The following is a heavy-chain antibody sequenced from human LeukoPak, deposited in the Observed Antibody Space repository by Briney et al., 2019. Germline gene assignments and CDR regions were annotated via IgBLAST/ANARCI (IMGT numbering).Heavy chain of an antibody. V-gene: IGHV1-18*01. J-gene: IGHJ4*02. CDR1: GYTFTSYG. CDR2: ISAYNGNT. Sequence: GASVKISCKASGYTFTSYGISWVRQAPGQGLEWMGWISAYNGNTNYAQKLQGRVTMTRNTSISTAYMELSSLRSEDTAVYYCARGGQDHYDYWGQGTLVTVSS. CDR3: ARGGQDHYDY. D-gene: IGHD1-14*01.